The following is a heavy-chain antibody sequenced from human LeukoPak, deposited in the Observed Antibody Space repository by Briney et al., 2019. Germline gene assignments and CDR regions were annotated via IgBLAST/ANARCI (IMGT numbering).Heavy chain of an antibody. CDR3: AKYYYDSSGASYFDY. V-gene: IGHV3-23*01. D-gene: IGHD3-22*01. CDR1: GFTFSSYA. J-gene: IGHJ4*02. CDR2: ISGSGGST. Sequence: GGSLRLSCAASGFTFSSYAMSWVRQPPGKGLEWVSAISGSGGSTYYADSVKGRFTISRDNSKNTLYLQMNSLRAEVTAVYYCAKYYYDSSGASYFDYWGKGTLVTVSS.